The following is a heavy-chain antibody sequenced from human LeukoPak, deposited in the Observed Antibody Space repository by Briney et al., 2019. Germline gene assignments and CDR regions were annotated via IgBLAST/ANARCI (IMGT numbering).Heavy chain of an antibody. CDR1: GGSITTTNW. CDR2: VHLSGAT. J-gene: IGHJ4*02. Sequence: SETLSLTCAVSGGSITTTNWWSWARQPPGKGLEWIGEVHLSGATNYNPSLESRVSMSIDKSKNHLSLEVTSVTAADTAIYYCTRESGAFSPFGFWGQGTLLTVSS. D-gene: IGHD1-26*01. V-gene: IGHV4-4*02. CDR3: TRESGAFSPFGF.